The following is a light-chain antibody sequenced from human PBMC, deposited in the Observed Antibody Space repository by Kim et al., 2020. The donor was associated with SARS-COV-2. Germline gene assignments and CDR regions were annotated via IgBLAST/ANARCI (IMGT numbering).Light chain of an antibody. CDR1: SSDVGAYDG. CDR3: SSYAGNLKLA. V-gene: IGLV2-8*01. CDR2: EVV. J-gene: IGLJ2*01. Sequence: QSALTQPPSASGSPGQSVTISCTGTSSDVGAYDGVSWYQQHPGKAPKLIIYEVVKRPSGVPDRFSGSKSGNTASLTVSGLQAGDEADYFCSSYAGNLKLAFGGGTQLTVL.